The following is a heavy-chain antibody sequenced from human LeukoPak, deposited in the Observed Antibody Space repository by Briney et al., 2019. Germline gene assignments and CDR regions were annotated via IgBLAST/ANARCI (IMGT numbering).Heavy chain of an antibody. Sequence: PGGSLRLSCAASGFTFSSYEMNWVRQAPGKGLEWVSYISSSGSTIYYADSVKGRFTISRDNAKNSLYLQMNSLRAEDTAVYYCARGDYSNYDPYFDYWGQGTLVTVSS. V-gene: IGHV3-48*03. CDR1: GFTFSSYE. J-gene: IGHJ4*02. D-gene: IGHD4-11*01. CDR2: ISSSGSTI. CDR3: ARGDYSNYDPYFDY.